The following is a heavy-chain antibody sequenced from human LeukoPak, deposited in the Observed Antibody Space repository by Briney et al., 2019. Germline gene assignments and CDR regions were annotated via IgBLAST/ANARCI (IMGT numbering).Heavy chain of an antibody. CDR2: INHSGST. D-gene: IGHD6-19*01. V-gene: IGHV4-34*01. Sequence: SETLSLTCAVYGGSFSGYYWSWIRQPPGKGLEWIGEINHSGSTNYNPSLKSRVTISVDTSKNQFSLKLSSVTAADTAVYYCARRTSYSSGWPYYYYHYGMDVWGQGTTVTVSS. CDR3: ARRTSYSSGWPYYYYHYGMDV. CDR1: GGSFSGYY. J-gene: IGHJ6*02.